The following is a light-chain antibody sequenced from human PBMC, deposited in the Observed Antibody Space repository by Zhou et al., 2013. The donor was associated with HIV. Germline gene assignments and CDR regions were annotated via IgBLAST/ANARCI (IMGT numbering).Light chain of an antibody. CDR2: EAS. J-gene: IGKJ1*01. CDR1: QNIAKW. Sequence: DFQMTQSPSTLSASVGDRVTITCRASQNIAKWLAWFQQKPGKVPKLLIFEASTLESGVPSRFSGSGSGTDFTLTISSLQPDDFAVYYCQQYGSSPRTFGQGTKVEIK. CDR3: QQYGSSPRT. V-gene: IGKV1-5*03.